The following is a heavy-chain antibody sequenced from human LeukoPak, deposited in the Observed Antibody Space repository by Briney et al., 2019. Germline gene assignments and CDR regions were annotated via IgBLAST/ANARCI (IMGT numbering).Heavy chain of an antibody. Sequence: GASVKVSCKASGYTFTSYGISWVRQAPGQGLEWMGWISAYNGNTNYAQKLQGRVTMTTDTSTSTAYMELRSLRSDDTAVYYCARAFGLLWFGELYAFDIWGQGTMVTVSS. CDR3: ARAFGLLWFGELYAFDI. CDR1: GYTFTSYG. J-gene: IGHJ3*02. CDR2: ISAYNGNT. D-gene: IGHD3-10*01. V-gene: IGHV1-18*01.